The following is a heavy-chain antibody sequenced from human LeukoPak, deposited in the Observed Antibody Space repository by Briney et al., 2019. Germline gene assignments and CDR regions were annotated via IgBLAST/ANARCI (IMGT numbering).Heavy chain of an antibody. CDR3: ARGITTVTTNTIANWFDP. CDR1: GGSISSGSYY. Sequence: SETLSLTCTVSGGSISSGSYYWSWIRQPAGKGLEWIGRIYTSGSTNYNPSLKSRVTISVDTSKNQFSLKLSSVTAADTAVYYCARGITTVTTNTIANWFDPWVQGTLVTVSS. J-gene: IGHJ5*02. CDR2: IYTSGST. D-gene: IGHD4-17*01. V-gene: IGHV4-61*02.